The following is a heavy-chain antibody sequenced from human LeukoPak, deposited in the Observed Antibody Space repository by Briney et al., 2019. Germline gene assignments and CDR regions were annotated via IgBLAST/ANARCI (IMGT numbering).Heavy chain of an antibody. Sequence: GGSLRLSRAASGFTVSSNYISWVRQAPGKGLEWVSIIYSDGSTYYADSVKGRFTISRDNSKNTLYLQMNSLRAEDTAVYYCARERSGWSYTLDYWGQGTLVTVSS. CDR1: GFTVSSNY. CDR3: ARERSGWSYTLDY. CDR2: IYSDGST. V-gene: IGHV3-53*01. D-gene: IGHD6-19*01. J-gene: IGHJ4*02.